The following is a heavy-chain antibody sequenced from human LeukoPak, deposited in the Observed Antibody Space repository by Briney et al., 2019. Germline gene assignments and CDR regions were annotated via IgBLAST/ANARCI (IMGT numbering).Heavy chain of an antibody. CDR1: GGSISSSRYY. D-gene: IGHD6-19*01. CDR3: ARHLAVTGAGGWVYYFDY. V-gene: IGHV4-39*01. CDR2: FYYSGST. Sequence: PSETLSLTCTVSGGSISSSRYYWGWIRQPPGKGLEWIGSFYYSGSTYYNPSLKSRVTISVDTSKNQFSLKLNSVTAADTAVYYCARHLAVTGAGGWVYYFDYWGQGTLVTVSS. J-gene: IGHJ4*02.